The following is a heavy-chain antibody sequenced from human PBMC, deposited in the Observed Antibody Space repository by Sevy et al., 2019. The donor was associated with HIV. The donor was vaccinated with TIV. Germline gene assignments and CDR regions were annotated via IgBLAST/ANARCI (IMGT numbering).Heavy chain of an antibody. CDR2: IRSDGSHE. J-gene: IGHJ3*02. CDR1: GFTFSNHA. Sequence: GGSLRLSCAASGFTFSNHAMHWVCQSPGKGLEWVAFIRSDGSHEYYADSVKGRFTISRDNSKNTVYLQMSSLRPEDTAVYYCARDRKVLLVVYAIPFDVFDIWGQGTMVTVSS. V-gene: IGHV3-30*02. D-gene: IGHD2-8*02. CDR3: ARDRKVLLVVYAIPFDVFDI.